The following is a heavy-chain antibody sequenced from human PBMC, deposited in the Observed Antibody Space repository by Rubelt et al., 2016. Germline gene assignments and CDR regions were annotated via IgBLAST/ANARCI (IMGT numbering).Heavy chain of an antibody. J-gene: IGHJ3*02. CDR2: VYYSGST. D-gene: IGHD5-24*01. CDR1: GGSISSYY. CDR3: ARDRDGYNLGYDAFDI. Sequence: QVQLQESGPGLVKPSETLSLTCTVSGGSISSYYWSWIRQPPGKGLEWIGYVYYSGSTNYNPSLKSRVTIPVDTSKNQFCLKLSSVTAAVTAVYYCARDRDGYNLGYDAFDIWGQGTMVTVSS. V-gene: IGHV4-59*12.